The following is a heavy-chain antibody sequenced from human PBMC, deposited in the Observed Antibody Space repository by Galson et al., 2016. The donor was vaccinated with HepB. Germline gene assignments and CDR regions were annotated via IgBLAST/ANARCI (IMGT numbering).Heavy chain of an antibody. Sequence: SLRLSCAASGLTFSSYWMNWVRQARGKGLEWVANIKQDGSEKYYVDSVKGRFSISRDNAKNSLYLQMNSLRAEDTAVYYCARNLLFDWLSRADFDYWGQGTLVTVSS. CDR2: IKQDGSEK. CDR3: ARNLLFDWLSRADFDY. J-gene: IGHJ4*02. D-gene: IGHD3-9*01. CDR1: GLTFSSYW. V-gene: IGHV3-7*03.